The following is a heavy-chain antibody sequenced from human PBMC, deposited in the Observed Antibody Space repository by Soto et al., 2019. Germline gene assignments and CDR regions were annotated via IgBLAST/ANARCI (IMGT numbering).Heavy chain of an antibody. CDR2: INHSGST. J-gene: IGHJ5*02. Sequence: SETLSLTCAVYGGSFSGYYWSWIRQPPGKGLEWIGEINHSGSTNYNPSLKSRVTISVDTSKNQFSLKLSSVTAADTAVYYCARLPGSYSSSPHNWFDPWGQGTLVTVSS. D-gene: IGHD6-6*01. CDR3: ARLPGSYSSSPHNWFDP. V-gene: IGHV4-34*01. CDR1: GGSFSGYY.